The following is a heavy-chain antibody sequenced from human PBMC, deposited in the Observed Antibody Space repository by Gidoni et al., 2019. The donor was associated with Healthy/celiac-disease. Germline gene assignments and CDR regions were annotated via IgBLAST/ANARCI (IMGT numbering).Heavy chain of an antibody. D-gene: IGHD2-15*01. Sequence: QVQLVESGGGVVQPGRSLRLPCAASGFTFSSYGMHWVRQAPGKGLEWVAVIWYDGSNKYYADSVKGRFTISRDNSKNTLYLQMNSLRAEDTAVYYCASGRGRYCSGGSCHAIDYWGQGTLVTVSS. CDR1: GFTFSSYG. V-gene: IGHV3-33*01. J-gene: IGHJ4*02. CDR2: IWYDGSNK. CDR3: ASGRGRYCSGGSCHAIDY.